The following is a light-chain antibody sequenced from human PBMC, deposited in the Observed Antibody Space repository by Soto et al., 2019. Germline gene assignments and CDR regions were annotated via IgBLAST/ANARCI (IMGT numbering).Light chain of an antibody. J-gene: IGKJ1*01. Sequence: DIQLTQSPSFLSASVGDRVTITCRASQGISSYLAWYQQKPGRAPKLLIYAASTLQSGVPSRFSGSGSGTEFTLTISSLQPEDFATYYCQQLNSKRTFGQGTKGEIK. V-gene: IGKV1-9*01. CDR3: QQLNSKRT. CDR1: QGISSY. CDR2: AAS.